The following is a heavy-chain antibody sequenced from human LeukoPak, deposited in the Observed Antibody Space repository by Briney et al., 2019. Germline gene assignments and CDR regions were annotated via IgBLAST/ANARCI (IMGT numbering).Heavy chain of an antibody. CDR2: IYYSGST. Sequence: SETLFLTCTVSGGFISNDYWGWIRQPPGRGLEWIGSIYYSGSTYYNPSLKSRVTISVDTSKNQFSLKLSSVTAADTAVYYCAIISGTLNWFDPWGQGTLVTVSS. D-gene: IGHD6-13*01. J-gene: IGHJ5*02. CDR1: GGFISNDY. CDR3: AIISGTLNWFDP. V-gene: IGHV4-39*07.